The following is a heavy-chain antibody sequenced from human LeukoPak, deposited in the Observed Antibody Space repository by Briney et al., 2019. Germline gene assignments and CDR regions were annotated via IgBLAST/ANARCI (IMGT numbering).Heavy chain of an antibody. CDR3: AKSRSGSANWALQIFDN. CDR2: IGGNGGGT. J-gene: IGHJ4*02. D-gene: IGHD1-1*01. Sequence: GGSLRLSCAASGFTFSSFPMGWVRQAPGTGLEWVSIIGGNGGGTYYADSVKGRFTISRDNSNNSLFVQMNSLRAEDTAVYFCAKSRSGSANWALQIFDNWGQGTLVTVSS. CDR1: GFTFSSFP. V-gene: IGHV3-23*01.